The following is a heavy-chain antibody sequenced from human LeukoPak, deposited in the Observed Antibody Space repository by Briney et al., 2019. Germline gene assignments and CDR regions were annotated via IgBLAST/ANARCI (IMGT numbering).Heavy chain of an antibody. J-gene: IGHJ4*02. CDR2: IYYSGST. V-gene: IGHV4-39*07. D-gene: IGHD1-26*01. Sequence: PSETLSLTCTVSGGSISSSSYYWGWIRQPPGKGLEWIGSIYYSGSTYYNPSLKSRVTISVDTSKNQFSLKLSSVTAADTAVYYCARSGGATQKGIRSPIDYWGQGTLVTVSS. CDR3: ARSGGATQKGIRSPIDY. CDR1: GGSISSSSYY.